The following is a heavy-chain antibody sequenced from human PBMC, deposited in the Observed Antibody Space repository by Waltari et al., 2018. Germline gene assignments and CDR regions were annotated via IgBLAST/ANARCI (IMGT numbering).Heavy chain of an antibody. CDR3: AVIEYSSLPPIDY. D-gene: IGHD6-19*01. Sequence: QVQLVQSGAEVEKPGASVKVSCKTSGYMFTAYYMHWVRQAPGQGLEWMGWINPNSGDTNDAQKFQGWVTMTRDTSIDTAYMELGRLRSDDTAVYYCAVIEYSSLPPIDYWGQGTPVIVSS. J-gene: IGHJ4*02. V-gene: IGHV1-2*04. CDR1: GYMFTAYY. CDR2: INPNSGDT.